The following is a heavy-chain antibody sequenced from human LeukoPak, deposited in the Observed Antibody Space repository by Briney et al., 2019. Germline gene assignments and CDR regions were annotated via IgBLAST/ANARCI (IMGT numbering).Heavy chain of an antibody. CDR2: IYHSGST. Sequence: SETLSLTCTVSGYSISTSYYWGWIRQPPGRGLEWIGSIYHSGSTYYSPSLKSRVTISLDTSRNQFSLKLNSVTAADTAVYYCAKSNGYGLIDIWGQGTKVTVSS. V-gene: IGHV4-38-2*02. J-gene: IGHJ3*02. CDR3: AKSNGYGLIDI. CDR1: GYSISTSYY. D-gene: IGHD3-10*01.